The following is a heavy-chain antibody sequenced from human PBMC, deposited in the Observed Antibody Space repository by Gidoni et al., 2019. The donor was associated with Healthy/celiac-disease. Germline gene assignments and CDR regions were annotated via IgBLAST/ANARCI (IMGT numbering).Heavy chain of an antibody. D-gene: IGHD3-3*01. CDR2: ISYDGSNK. CDR1: GFTFRSYA. CDR3: ARDLGNFWSGYHIDY. Sequence: QVQLVESGGGVVQPGRSLRLSCAASGFTFRSYAMHWVRQAPGKGLEWVAVISYDGSNKYYADSVKGRFTISRDNSKNTLYLQMNSLRAEDTAVYYCARDLGNFWSGYHIDYWGQGTLVTVSS. V-gene: IGHV3-30-3*01. J-gene: IGHJ4*02.